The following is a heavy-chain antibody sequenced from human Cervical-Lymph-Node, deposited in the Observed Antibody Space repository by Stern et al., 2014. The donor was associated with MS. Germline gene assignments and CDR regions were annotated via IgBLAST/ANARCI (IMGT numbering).Heavy chain of an antibody. Sequence: VQLVESGAEVKKPGSSVKVSCKASGGTFNIYAISWVRQAPGQGLEWMGGIVPSFGSANYAQKFQGRVTITADESTTTIYMEVSSLRSEDTAVYYCARGPDQSGGYYYAYWGQGTLVTVSS. V-gene: IGHV1-69*01. CDR3: ARGPDQSGGYYYAY. D-gene: IGHD3-22*01. J-gene: IGHJ4*02. CDR2: IVPSFGSA. CDR1: GGTFNIYA.